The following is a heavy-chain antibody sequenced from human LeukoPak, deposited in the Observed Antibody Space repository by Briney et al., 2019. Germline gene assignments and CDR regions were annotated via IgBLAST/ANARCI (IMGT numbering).Heavy chain of an antibody. CDR2: INPNSGNT. Sequence: ASVKVSCKASGYTFTGYYMHWVRQAPGQGLEWMGWINPNSGNTGYAQRFQGRVTMTRNTSISTAYMELSSLRSEDTAVYYCARERVGDFDWLSFGGRPTPLDYWGQGTLVTVSS. CDR1: GYTFTGYY. V-gene: IGHV1-8*02. CDR3: ARERVGDFDWLSFGGRPTPLDY. D-gene: IGHD3-9*01. J-gene: IGHJ4*02.